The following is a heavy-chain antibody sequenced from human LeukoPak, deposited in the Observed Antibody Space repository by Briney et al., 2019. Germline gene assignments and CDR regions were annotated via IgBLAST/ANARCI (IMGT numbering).Heavy chain of an antibody. Sequence: ASVKVSCKVSGYTLTELSMHWVRQAPGKGLEWMGGFDPEDGETIYAQKFQGRVTVTEDTSTDTAYMELSSLRSEDTAVYYCATDFSDWYDAFDIWGQGTMVTVSS. CDR3: ATDFSDWYDAFDI. V-gene: IGHV1-24*01. D-gene: IGHD3-9*01. CDR1: GYTLTELS. CDR2: FDPEDGET. J-gene: IGHJ3*02.